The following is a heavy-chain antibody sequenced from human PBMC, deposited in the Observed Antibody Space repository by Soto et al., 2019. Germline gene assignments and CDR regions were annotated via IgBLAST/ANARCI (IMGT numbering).Heavy chain of an antibody. CDR3: ASQNYYDSSGYGMDV. D-gene: IGHD3-22*01. CDR1: GGSISSGGYS. Sequence: PSETLSLTCAVSGGSISSGGYSWSWIRQPPGKGLEWIGYIYHSGSTYYNPSLKSRVTISVDRSKNQFSLKLSSVTAADTAVYYCASQNYYDSSGYGMDVWGQGTTVTVSS. V-gene: IGHV4-30-2*01. J-gene: IGHJ6*02. CDR2: IYHSGST.